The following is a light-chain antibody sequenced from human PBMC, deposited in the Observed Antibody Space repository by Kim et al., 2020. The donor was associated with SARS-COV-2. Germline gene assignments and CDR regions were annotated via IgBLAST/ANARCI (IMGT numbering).Light chain of an antibody. CDR3: QQYNNWPPWT. J-gene: IGKJ1*01. Sequence: GKSATLSCRASRSVSRKLPWYQQKPGQAPRLLIYGASTTATGVPARFSGSGSGTEFTLTISSLQSEDFAVYYCQQYNNWPPWTFGQGTKVDIK. CDR1: RSVSRK. CDR2: GAS. V-gene: IGKV3-15*01.